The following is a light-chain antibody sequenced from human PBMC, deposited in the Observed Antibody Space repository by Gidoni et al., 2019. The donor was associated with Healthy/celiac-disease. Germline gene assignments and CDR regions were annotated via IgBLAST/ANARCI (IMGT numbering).Light chain of an antibody. CDR2: DNN. CDR3: GTWDSSLSAVV. V-gene: IGLV1-51*01. Sequence: QSVLKQPPSVSAAPGQKVTISCSGSRSNIGKNYVSLYQPLPGTAPQLLIYDNNKRPSGIPDRFSGSKSGTSATLAITRRQTGDEADYYCGTWDSSLSAVVFGGGTKLTVL. CDR1: RSNIGKNY. J-gene: IGLJ2*01.